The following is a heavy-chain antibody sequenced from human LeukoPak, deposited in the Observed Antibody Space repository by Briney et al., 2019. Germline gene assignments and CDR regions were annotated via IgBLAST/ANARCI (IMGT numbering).Heavy chain of an antibody. CDR3: AREGRDCDSTSCFHDGFDI. CDR2: INTDGSST. D-gene: IGHD2-2*01. Sequence: GGSLRLSCSASAFTFSTYWMHWVRQAPGKGLVWVSRINTDGSSTTYADSVKGRFTISRDNAKNTMYLQIDSLRVEDTAVYYCAREGRDCDSTSCFHDGFDIWGRGTMVTVSS. V-gene: IGHV3-74*03. CDR1: AFTFSTYW. J-gene: IGHJ3*02.